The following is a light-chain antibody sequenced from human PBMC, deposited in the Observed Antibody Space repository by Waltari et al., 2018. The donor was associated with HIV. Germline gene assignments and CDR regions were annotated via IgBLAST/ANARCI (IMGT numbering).Light chain of an antibody. CDR3: AAWDDSLNGPV. V-gene: IGLV1-44*01. CDR1: GSNIGSNN. CDR2: RNN. J-gene: IGLJ2*01. Sequence: QSVLTQSPSASGNPGQRVTLPCSGSGSNIGSNNVHWYQQVPGTAPKLLIYRNNRRPSGVPDRFSGSKSGASASLAISGLQSEDEADYYCAAWDDSLNGPVFGGGTRLTVL.